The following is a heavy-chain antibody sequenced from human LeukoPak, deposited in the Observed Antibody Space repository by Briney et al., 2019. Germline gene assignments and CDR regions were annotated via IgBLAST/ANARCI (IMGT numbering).Heavy chain of an antibody. CDR3: ARDLSGAVDYYYYYMDV. CDR1: GFTFSSYS. CDR2: ISSSSSYI. D-gene: IGHD3-10*01. Sequence: GGSLRLSCAASGFTFSSYSMNWVRQAPGKGLEWVSSISSSSSYIYYADSVKGRFTISRDNAKNSLYLQMKSLRAEDTAVYYCARDLSGAVDYYYYYMDVWGKGTTVTVSS. V-gene: IGHV3-21*01. J-gene: IGHJ6*03.